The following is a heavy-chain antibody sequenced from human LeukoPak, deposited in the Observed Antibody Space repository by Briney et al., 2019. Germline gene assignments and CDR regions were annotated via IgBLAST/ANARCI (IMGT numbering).Heavy chain of an antibody. CDR2: ISGSGGST. CDR1: GFTFSSYA. J-gene: IGHJ4*02. Sequence: GGSLRLSCAASGFTFSSYAMSWVRQAPGKGLEWVSGISGSGGSTYCADSVKGRFIISRDNSKNTLYLQMNSLRAGDTAVYYCAKLFYLSSGWFDYWGQGTLVTVSS. D-gene: IGHD6-19*01. V-gene: IGHV3-23*01. CDR3: AKLFYLSSGWFDY.